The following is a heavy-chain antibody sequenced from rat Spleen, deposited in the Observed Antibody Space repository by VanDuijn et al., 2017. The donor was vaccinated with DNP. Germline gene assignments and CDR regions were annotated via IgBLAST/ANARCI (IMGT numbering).Heavy chain of an antibody. J-gene: IGHJ3*01. Sequence: EVQLVESGGDLVQPGRSLKLSCITSGFTFNYYWMAWIRQVPGKGLEWIASITGGSGTTSYPDSVKGRFTISRDDAKNTLSLQMNNIRSEDAGIYYCTRDYGYKDWFAYWGQGTLVTVSS. CDR1: GFTFNYYW. CDR3: TRDYGYKDWFAY. V-gene: IGHV5-31*01. D-gene: IGHD1-9*01. CDR2: ITGGSGTT.